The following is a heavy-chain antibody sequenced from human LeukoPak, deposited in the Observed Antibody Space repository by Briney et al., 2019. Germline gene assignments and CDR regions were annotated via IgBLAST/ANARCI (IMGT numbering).Heavy chain of an antibody. CDR3: ARGIPGIAVAGFDY. V-gene: IGHV3-7*01. Sequence: GESLRLSCAASGFTFITSWMSWLRQAPGKGLEWVAHIKPDGSEKYYVDSVKGRFTISRDNAKNSLYLQMNSLRAEDTAVYYCARGIPGIAVAGFDYWGQGTLVTVSS. CDR1: GFTFITSW. CDR2: IKPDGSEK. J-gene: IGHJ4*02. D-gene: IGHD6-19*01.